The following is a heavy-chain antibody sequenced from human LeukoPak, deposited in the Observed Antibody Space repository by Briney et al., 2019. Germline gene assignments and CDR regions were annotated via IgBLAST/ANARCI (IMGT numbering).Heavy chain of an antibody. CDR2: IKQDGSEK. D-gene: IGHD3-10*01. Sequence: PGGSLRLSCAASGFTFSSYWMSWVRQAPGKGLEWVANIKQDGSEKYYVDSVKGRFTISRDNAKNSLYLQMNSLRAEDTAVYYCTSYTMVRGVIIGYYMDVWGKGTTVTISS. CDR1: GFTFSSYW. CDR3: TSYTMVRGVIIGYYMDV. J-gene: IGHJ6*03. V-gene: IGHV3-7*01.